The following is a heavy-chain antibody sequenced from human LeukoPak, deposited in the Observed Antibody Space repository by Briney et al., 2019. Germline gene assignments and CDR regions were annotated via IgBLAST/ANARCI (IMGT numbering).Heavy chain of an antibody. CDR3: ARVVETAASNWFDP. V-gene: IGHV4-4*07. CDR2: IYTSGST. J-gene: IGHJ5*02. CDR1: GGSISSYY. Sequence: SSETLSLTCTVSGGSISSYYWNWIRQPPGKGLEWIGRIYTSGSTYYSPSLKSRVTMSVDTSKNQFSLKVNSVTAADTAVYYCARVVETAASNWFDPWGQGTLVTVSS. D-gene: IGHD5-18*01.